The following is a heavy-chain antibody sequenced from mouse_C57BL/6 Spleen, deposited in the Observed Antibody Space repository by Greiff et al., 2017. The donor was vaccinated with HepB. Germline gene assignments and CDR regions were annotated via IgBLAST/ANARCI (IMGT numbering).Heavy chain of an antibody. V-gene: IGHV14-1*01. CDR1: GFNIKDYY. Sequence: VHVKQSGAELVRPGASVKLSCTASGFNIKDYYMHWVKQRPEQGLEWIGRIDPEDGDTEYAPKFQGKATMTADPSSNTAYLQLSSLTSEDTAVYYCTTTSITTVGGGAYWGQGTLVTVSA. J-gene: IGHJ3*01. D-gene: IGHD1-1*01. CDR3: TTTSITTVGGGAY. CDR2: IDPEDGDT.